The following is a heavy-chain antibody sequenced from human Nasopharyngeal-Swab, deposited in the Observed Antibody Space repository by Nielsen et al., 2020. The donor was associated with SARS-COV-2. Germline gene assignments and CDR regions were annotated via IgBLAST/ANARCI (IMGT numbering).Heavy chain of an antibody. J-gene: IGHJ6*03. CDR1: GGSISSGGYS. CDR2: IYHSGST. CDR3: ARQIGYCSGGSCYDYMDV. V-gene: IGHV4-30-2*01. D-gene: IGHD2-15*01. Sequence: SETLSLTCAVSGGSISSGGYSWSWIRQPPGKGLEWIGYIYHSGSTYYNPSLKSRATISVDRSKNQFSLKLSSVTAADTAVYYCARQIGYCSGGSCYDYMDVWGKGTTVTVSS.